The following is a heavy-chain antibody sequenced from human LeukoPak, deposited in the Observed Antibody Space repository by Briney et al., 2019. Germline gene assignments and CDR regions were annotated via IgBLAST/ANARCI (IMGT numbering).Heavy chain of an antibody. Sequence: PSETLSLTCAVYGGSFSGYYWSWIRQPPGKGLEWIGEINHSGSTNYNPSLKSRVTISVDTSKNQFSLKLSSVTAADTAVYYCARDFLDSSGYYYPFDYWGQGTLVTVSS. CDR3: ARDFLDSSGYYYPFDY. CDR2: INHSGST. V-gene: IGHV4-34*01. D-gene: IGHD3-22*01. J-gene: IGHJ4*02. CDR1: GGSFSGYY.